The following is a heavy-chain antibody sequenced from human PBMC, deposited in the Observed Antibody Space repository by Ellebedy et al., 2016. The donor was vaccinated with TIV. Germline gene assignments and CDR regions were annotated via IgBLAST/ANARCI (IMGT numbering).Heavy chain of an antibody. CDR2: ISGDGSFI. Sequence: GESLKISCVASGFTVSNNYMSWVRQAPGKGLEWVSLISGDGSFIYYSDSVKGRFTISRDNTKDTLNLQMNSRRTEDSALYFWAKSPNFDGLLHSWGRGTLVTVSS. V-gene: IGHV3-43*02. CDR3: AKSPNFDGLLHS. J-gene: IGHJ4*02. CDR1: GFTVSNNY. D-gene: IGHD3-9*01.